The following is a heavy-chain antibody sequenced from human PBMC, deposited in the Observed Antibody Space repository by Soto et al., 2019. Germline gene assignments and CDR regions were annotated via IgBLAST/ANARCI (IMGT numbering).Heavy chain of an antibody. D-gene: IGHD2-2*01. CDR2: INPNSGGT. Sequence: GASVKVSCKASGYTFTGYYMHWVRQAPGQGLEWMGWINPNSGGTNYAQKFQGWVTMTRDTSISTAYMELRRLRSDDTAVYYCARVSVVPAQYYYYYYMHVWGKGTTVTVSS. CDR3: ARVSVVPAQYYYYYYMHV. J-gene: IGHJ6*03. V-gene: IGHV1-2*04. CDR1: GYTFTGYY.